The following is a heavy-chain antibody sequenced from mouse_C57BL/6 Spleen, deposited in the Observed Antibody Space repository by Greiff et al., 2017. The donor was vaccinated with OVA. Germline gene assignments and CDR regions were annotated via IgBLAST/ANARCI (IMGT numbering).Heavy chain of an antibody. V-gene: IGHV1-42*01. J-gene: IGHJ1*03. CDR1: GYSFTGYY. CDR3: ASPYDGYYVDWYFDV. CDR2: INPSTGGT. Sequence: EVQLQQSGPELVKPGASVKISCKASGYSFTGYYMNWVKQSPEKSLEWIGEINPSTGGTTYNQKFKAKATLTVDKSSSTAYMQLKSLTSEDSAVYYCASPYDGYYVDWYFDVWGTGTTVTVSS. D-gene: IGHD2-3*01.